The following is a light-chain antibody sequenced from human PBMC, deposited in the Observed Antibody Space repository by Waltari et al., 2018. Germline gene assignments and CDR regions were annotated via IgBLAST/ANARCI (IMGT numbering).Light chain of an antibody. J-gene: IGLJ2*01. CDR3: SSYAGNDLVI. Sequence: QSALPPPASVSGTPGQSLTISRTGTNSVVGSYTYVSCDQQHPGNAPKLMFYEVTKRPSGLSNRFSGSKSGNTASLTITGLQAEDEADYYCSSYAGNDLVIFGGGTKLTVL. CDR2: EVT. V-gene: IGLV2-14*01. CDR1: NSVVGSYTY.